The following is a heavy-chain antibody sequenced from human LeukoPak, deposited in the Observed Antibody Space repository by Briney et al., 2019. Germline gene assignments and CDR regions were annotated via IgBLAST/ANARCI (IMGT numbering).Heavy chain of an antibody. CDR2: IIPIFGTA. V-gene: IGHV1-69*05. Sequence: ASVKVSCKASGGTFSSYAITWVRQAPGQGPEWMGGIIPIFGTANYAQKFQGRVTITTDESTSTAYMELSSLRSEDTAVYYCATHISKTKMATITGYFDYWGQGTLVTVSS. CDR1: GGTFSSYA. J-gene: IGHJ4*02. D-gene: IGHD5-24*01. CDR3: ATHISKTKMATITGYFDY.